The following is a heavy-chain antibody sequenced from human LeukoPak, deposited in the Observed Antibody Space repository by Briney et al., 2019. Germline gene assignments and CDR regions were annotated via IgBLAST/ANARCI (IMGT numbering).Heavy chain of an antibody. CDR3: AGLGAAGRDYYYYMDV. CDR2: IYYSGST. Sequence: SETLSLTCTVSGGSISSYYWSWIRQPPGKGLEWIGYIYYSGSTNYNPSLKSRVTMSVDTSKNQFSLKLSSVTAADTAVYYCAGLGAAGRDYYYYMDVWGKGTTVTVSS. D-gene: IGHD6-13*01. CDR1: GGSISSYY. J-gene: IGHJ6*03. V-gene: IGHV4-59*08.